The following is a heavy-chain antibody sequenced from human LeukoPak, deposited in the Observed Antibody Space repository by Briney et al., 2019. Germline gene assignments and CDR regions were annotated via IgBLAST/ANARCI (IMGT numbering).Heavy chain of an antibody. V-gene: IGHV1-18*01. J-gene: IGHJ5*02. Sequence: GASVKVSCKASGYTFTSYGISWVRQAPGQGLEWMGWISAYNGNTNYAQELQGRVTMTTDTSTSTAYMELRSLRSDDTAVYYCARSLFYGDYVNWFDPWGQGTLVTVSS. CDR1: GYTFTSYG. CDR2: ISAYNGNT. D-gene: IGHD4-17*01. CDR3: ARSLFYGDYVNWFDP.